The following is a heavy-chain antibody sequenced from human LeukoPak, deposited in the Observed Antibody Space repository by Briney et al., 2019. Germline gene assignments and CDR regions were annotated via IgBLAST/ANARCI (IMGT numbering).Heavy chain of an antibody. J-gene: IGHJ4*02. Sequence: ASVKVSCKASGYTSTSYAMNWVRQAPGQGLEWMGWINTNTGNPTYAQGFTGRFVFSLDTSVSTAYLQISSLKAEDTAVYYCAREADCSGGSCYLFDYWGQGTLVTVSS. D-gene: IGHD2-15*01. CDR1: GYTSTSYA. V-gene: IGHV7-4-1*02. CDR2: INTNTGNP. CDR3: AREADCSGGSCYLFDY.